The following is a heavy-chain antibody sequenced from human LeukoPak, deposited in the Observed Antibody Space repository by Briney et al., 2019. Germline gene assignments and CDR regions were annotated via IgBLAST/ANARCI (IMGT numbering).Heavy chain of an antibody. CDR3: ARRGFGEAMEY. D-gene: IGHD3-10*01. Sequence: PSETLSLTCTVSGGSITDYYWAWIRQPPGKGLEWIGFIYYSGSTNYNPSLKTRATLSVDTSKNQFSLKLNSVTAADTVVYYCARRGFGEAMEYWGQGTLVAVSS. J-gene: IGHJ4*02. V-gene: IGHV4-59*08. CDR1: GGSITDYY. CDR2: IYYSGST.